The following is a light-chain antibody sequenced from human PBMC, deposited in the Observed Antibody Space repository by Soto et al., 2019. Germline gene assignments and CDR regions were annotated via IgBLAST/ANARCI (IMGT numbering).Light chain of an antibody. J-gene: IGKJ2*01. Sequence: DIQMTQSPSTLSASVGDRVTITCRASQSISSWLAWYQQKPGKAPNLLIYDASSLQGGVPSRFSGSGSGTEFTLTISSLQPDDLATYYCQQYNSYSFGQGTKVEIK. CDR2: DAS. V-gene: IGKV1-5*01. CDR1: QSISSW. CDR3: QQYNSYS.